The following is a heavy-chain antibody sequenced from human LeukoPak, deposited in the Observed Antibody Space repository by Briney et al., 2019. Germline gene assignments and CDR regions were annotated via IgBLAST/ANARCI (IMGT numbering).Heavy chain of an antibody. D-gene: IGHD1-26*01. J-gene: IGHJ3*02. CDR3: ANFVGATPDAFDI. Sequence: GGSLRLSXAASGFTFSSYAMSWLRQAPGQGLEWVSAISGSGGSTYYADSVKGRFTISRDNSKNTLYLQMNSLRAEDTAVYYCANFVGATPDAFDIWGQGTMVTVSS. CDR2: ISGSGGST. V-gene: IGHV3-23*01. CDR1: GFTFSSYA.